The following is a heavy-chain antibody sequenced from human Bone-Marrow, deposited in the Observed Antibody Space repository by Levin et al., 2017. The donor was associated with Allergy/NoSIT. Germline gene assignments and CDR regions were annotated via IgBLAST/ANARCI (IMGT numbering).Heavy chain of an antibody. D-gene: IGHD2-8*01. Sequence: GESLKISCASSGFTFSGYWMAWVRQAPGKGLEWVANINRDGGDGYYVDSVKGRFTISRDNARNSLDLQMNSLRVEDTAVYYCARNGAWSFEFWGQGTLVTGSP. CDR3: ARNGAWSFEF. J-gene: IGHJ4*02. V-gene: IGHV3-7*02. CDR2: INRDGGDG. CDR1: GFTFSGYW.